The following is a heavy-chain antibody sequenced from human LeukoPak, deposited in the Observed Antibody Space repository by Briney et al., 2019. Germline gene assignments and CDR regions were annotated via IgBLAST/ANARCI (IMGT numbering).Heavy chain of an antibody. V-gene: IGHV4-31*03. D-gene: IGHD5-24*01. CDR3: ARNRDGYNSFDY. Sequence: SQTLSLTCTVSGGSISSGGYYWSWIRQHPGKGLEWIGYIYYSGSSYYNPSLRSRVTISVDTSKNHFSLKLSSVTAADTAVYYCARNRDGYNSFDYWGQGTLVTVSS. CDR1: GGSISSGGYY. CDR2: IYYSGSS. J-gene: IGHJ4*02.